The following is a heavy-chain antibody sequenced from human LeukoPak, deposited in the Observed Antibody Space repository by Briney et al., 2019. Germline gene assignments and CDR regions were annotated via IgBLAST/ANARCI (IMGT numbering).Heavy chain of an antibody. J-gene: IGHJ4*02. D-gene: IGHD3-9*01. CDR2: IYYSGST. CDR1: GGSISSSSYY. CDR3: ARIVYDTLYYFDY. Sequence: SETLSLTCTVSGGSISSSSYYWGWIRQPPGKGLEWIGSIYYSGSTYYNPSLKSRVTISVDTSKNQFSLKLSSLTAADTAVYYCARIVYDTLYYFDYWGQGTLVTVSS. V-gene: IGHV4-39*01.